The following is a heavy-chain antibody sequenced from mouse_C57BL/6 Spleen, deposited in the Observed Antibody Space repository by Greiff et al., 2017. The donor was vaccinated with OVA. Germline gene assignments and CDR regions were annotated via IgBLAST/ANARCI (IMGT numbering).Heavy chain of an antibody. CDR2: ISSGSSTI. D-gene: IGHD1-1*01. V-gene: IGHV5-17*01. Sequence: EVKLVESGGGLVKPGGSLKLSCAASGFTFSDYGMHWVRQAPEKGLEWVAYISSGSSTIYYADTVKGRFTISSDNAKNTLFLQMTSLRSEDTAMYYCASVPFYYYGSSRDYYAMDYWGQGTSVTVSS. CDR1: GFTFSDYG. CDR3: ASVPFYYYGSSRDYYAMDY. J-gene: IGHJ4*01.